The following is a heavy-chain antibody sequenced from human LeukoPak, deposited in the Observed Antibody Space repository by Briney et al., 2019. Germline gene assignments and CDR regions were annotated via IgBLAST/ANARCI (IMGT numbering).Heavy chain of an antibody. D-gene: IGHD4-17*01. V-gene: IGHV5-51*01. Sequence: GGSLRLSCTVSGFTVSSNSMSWVRQMPGKGLEWMGIIYPGDSDTRYSPSFQGQVTISADKSISTAYLQWSSLKASDTAMYYCARIDIPYGDYEFGYWGQGTLVTVSS. CDR2: IYPGDSDT. CDR1: GFTVSSNS. CDR3: ARIDIPYGDYEFGY. J-gene: IGHJ4*02.